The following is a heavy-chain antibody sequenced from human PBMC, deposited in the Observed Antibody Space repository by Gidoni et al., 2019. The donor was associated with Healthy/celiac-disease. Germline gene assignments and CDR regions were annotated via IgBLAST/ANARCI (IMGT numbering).Heavy chain of an antibody. J-gene: IGHJ4*02. CDR1: GYSFTGYY. CDR2: INPNSGGT. CDR3: ARAITMVRGASVGY. V-gene: IGHV1-2*02. Sequence: QVQLVQSGAEVKQPGASVKVPCKSSGYSFTGYYMHWVRQAPGQGLEWMGWINPNSGGTNYAQKFQGRVTMTRDTSISTAYMELSRLRSDDTAVYYCARAITMVRGASVGYWGQGTLVTVSS. D-gene: IGHD3-10*01.